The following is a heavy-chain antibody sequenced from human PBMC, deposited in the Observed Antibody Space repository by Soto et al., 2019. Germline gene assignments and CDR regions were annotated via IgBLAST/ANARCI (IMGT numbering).Heavy chain of an antibody. CDR1: GVTVSSNY. J-gene: IGHJ4*02. D-gene: IGHD5-18*01. CDR3: ARDRYNYGPLGY. V-gene: IGHV3-66*01. CDR2: ISSGGAT. Sequence: GGSLRLSWAASGVTVSSNYVSWVRQAPGKGLEWVSVISSGGATYYADSVKGRFTISRDNSKNTLYLQMNSLRAEDTAVYYCARDRYNYGPLGYWGQGTLVTVSS.